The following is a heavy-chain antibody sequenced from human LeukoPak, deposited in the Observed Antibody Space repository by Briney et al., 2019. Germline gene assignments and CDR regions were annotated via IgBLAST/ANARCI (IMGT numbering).Heavy chain of an antibody. J-gene: IGHJ6*02. CDR3: ARVATSSSSNYYYYYGMDV. D-gene: IGHD6-6*01. CDR2: ISAYNGNT. CDR1: GYTFTSYG. V-gene: IGHV1-18*01. Sequence: GASVKVSCTASGYTFTSYGISWVRQAPGQGLEWMGWISAYNGNTNYAQKLQGRVTMTTDTSTSTAYMELRSLRSDDTAVYYCARVATSSSSNYYYYYGMDVWGQGTTVTVSS.